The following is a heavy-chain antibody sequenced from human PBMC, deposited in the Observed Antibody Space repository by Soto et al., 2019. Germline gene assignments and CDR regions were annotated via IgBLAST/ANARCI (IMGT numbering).Heavy chain of an antibody. CDR3: ATDRLTPYYYDSSGYQAFDI. CDR2: FDPEDGET. D-gene: IGHD3-22*01. V-gene: IGHV1-24*01. CDR1: GYTLTELS. J-gene: IGHJ3*02. Sequence: ASVKVSCKVSGYTLTELSMHWVRQAPGKGLEWMGGFDPEDGETIYAQKFQGRVTMTEDTSTDTAYMELSSLRSEDTAVYYCATDRLTPYYYDSSGYQAFDIWGQGTMVT.